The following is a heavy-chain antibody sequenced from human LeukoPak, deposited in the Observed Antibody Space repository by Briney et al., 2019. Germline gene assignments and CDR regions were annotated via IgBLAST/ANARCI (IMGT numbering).Heavy chain of an antibody. D-gene: IGHD3/OR15-3a*01. CDR1: GGSISSGYYN. CDR3: ARRTNGFDI. CDR2: IYTSGCT. J-gene: IGHJ3*02. V-gene: IGHV4-61*02. Sequence: SETLSLTCTVSGGSISSGYYNWNWIRPPAGKGLEWIGRIYTSGCTNYNPSLKSRVTISLDTSKNQCSLKLTSVTAADTAVYYCARRTNGFDIGGEGTMVTVSS.